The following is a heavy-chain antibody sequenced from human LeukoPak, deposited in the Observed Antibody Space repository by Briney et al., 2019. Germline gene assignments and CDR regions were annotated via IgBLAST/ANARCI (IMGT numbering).Heavy chain of an antibody. V-gene: IGHV4-4*07. CDR3: ARVGSSPYYYAMDV. CDR1: GGSISSYY. CDR2: IHTSGST. J-gene: IGHJ6*02. D-gene: IGHD6-6*01. Sequence: PSETLSLTCTVSGGSISSYYWSWIRQPAGKGLEWIGRIHTSGSTNNNPSLKSRVTMSVDTSKNQFSLKLNSVTAADTAVYYCARVGSSPYYYAMDVWGQGTTVTVSS.